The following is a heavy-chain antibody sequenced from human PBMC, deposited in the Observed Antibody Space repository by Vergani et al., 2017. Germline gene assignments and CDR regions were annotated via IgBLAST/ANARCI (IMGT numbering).Heavy chain of an antibody. D-gene: IGHD6-13*01. Sequence: QVQLQESGPGLVKPSETLSLTCAVSGYSISSGYYWGWIRQPPGKGLEWIGSIYHSGSTYYNPSLKSRVTISVDTSKNQFSLKLSSVTAADTAVYYCASHLRQQPNDYWGQGTLVTVSS. CDR1: GYSISSGYY. CDR2: IYHSGST. CDR3: ASHLRQQPNDY. J-gene: IGHJ4*02. V-gene: IGHV4-38-2*01.